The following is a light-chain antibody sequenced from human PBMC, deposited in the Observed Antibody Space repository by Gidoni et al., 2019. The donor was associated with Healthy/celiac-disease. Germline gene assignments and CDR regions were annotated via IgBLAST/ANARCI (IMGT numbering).Light chain of an antibody. CDR3: QQRSNWPLT. CDR1: QRVSSY. V-gene: IGKV3-11*01. CDR2: DAS. Sequence: IVLRQSPATLSLSPGERAPLSCRASQRVSSYLAWYQQKPGQAPRLLIYDASNRATGIPARFSGSWSGTDFTLTISSLEPEDFAVYYCQQRSNWPLTFGGGTKVEIK. J-gene: IGKJ4*01.